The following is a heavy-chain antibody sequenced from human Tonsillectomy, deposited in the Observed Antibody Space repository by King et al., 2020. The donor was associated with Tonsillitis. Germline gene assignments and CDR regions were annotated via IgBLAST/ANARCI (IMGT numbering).Heavy chain of an antibody. J-gene: IGHJ3*02. CDR1: GFTFDTYA. Sequence: VQLVESGGGLVQPGGSVRLSCAASGFTFDTYAMTWVRQAPGKGLDWVSSISASGVTTYYAGSVKGRFTISRDNSKNTFFLQMNSLRADDTAVYYCAKDLGQWLGGGAFDIWGQGTLVTVSS. D-gene: IGHD6-19*01. V-gene: IGHV3-23*04. CDR2: ISASGVTT. CDR3: AKDLGQWLGGGAFDI.